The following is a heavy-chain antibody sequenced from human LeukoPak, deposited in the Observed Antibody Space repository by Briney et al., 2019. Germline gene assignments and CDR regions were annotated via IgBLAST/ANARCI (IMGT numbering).Heavy chain of an antibody. V-gene: IGHV1-69*13. J-gene: IGHJ4*02. CDR2: IIPIFGTA. CDR1: GGTFSSYA. Sequence: GASVKVSCKASGGTFSSYAISWVRQAPGQGLEWMGGIIPIFGTANYAQKFQGRVTITADESASTAYMELSSLRSEDTAVYYCARDENLDYYDSSGYYWGQGTLVTVSS. D-gene: IGHD3-22*01. CDR3: ARDENLDYYDSSGYY.